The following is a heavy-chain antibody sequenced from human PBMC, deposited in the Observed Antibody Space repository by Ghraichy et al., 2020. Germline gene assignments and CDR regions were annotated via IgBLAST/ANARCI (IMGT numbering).Heavy chain of an antibody. Sequence: GESLNISCAASGFTFSSYAMSWVRQAPGKGLEWVSAISGSGGSTYYADSVKGRFTISRDNSKNTLYLQMNSLRAEDTAVYYCAKPYKAYCGGDCYSRYFQHWGQGTLVTVSS. D-gene: IGHD2-21*02. CDR1: GFTFSSYA. CDR2: ISGSGGST. J-gene: IGHJ1*01. CDR3: AKPYKAYCGGDCYSRYFQH. V-gene: IGHV3-23*01.